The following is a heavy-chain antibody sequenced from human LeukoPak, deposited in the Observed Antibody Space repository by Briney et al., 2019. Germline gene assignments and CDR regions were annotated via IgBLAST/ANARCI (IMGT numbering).Heavy chain of an antibody. V-gene: IGHV4-34*01. J-gene: IGHJ4*02. Sequence: PSETLSLTCAVYGGSFSGYYWSWIRQPPGKGLEWIGEINHSGSTNYNPSLKSRVTMSVDTSKNQFSLKLSSVTAADTAVYYCARASARPGYWGQEALVTVSS. D-gene: IGHD6-6*01. CDR1: GGSFSGYY. CDR3: ARASARPGY. CDR2: INHSGST.